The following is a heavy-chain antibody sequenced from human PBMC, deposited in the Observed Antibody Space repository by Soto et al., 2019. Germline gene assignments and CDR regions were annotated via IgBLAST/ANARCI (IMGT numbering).Heavy chain of an antibody. V-gene: IGHV3-23*01. J-gene: IGHJ4*02. D-gene: IGHD3-22*01. Sequence: EVQLLESGGGLVQPGGSLRLSCAASGITISNYPMSWVRQAPGKGLDWVSGISGSGDRTYYADSAKGRFTISKDISRNSLSLQLDSLGVEDTAVDFCVKDDGGYPSTAPHWGQGTLVTVSP. CDR1: GITISNYP. CDR2: ISGSGDRT. CDR3: VKDDGGYPSTAPH.